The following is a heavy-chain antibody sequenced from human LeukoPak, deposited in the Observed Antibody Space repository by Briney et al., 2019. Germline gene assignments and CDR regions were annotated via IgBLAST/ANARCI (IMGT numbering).Heavy chain of an antibody. D-gene: IGHD3-22*01. J-gene: IGHJ4*02. CDR3: ARVGDSSGYSVLDS. V-gene: IGHV4-59*01. Sequence: ETLSLTCTVSGGSISGYYWSWIRRPPGKGLEWIGHIYYSGSADYNASLKSRATMFVDTSKNEFSLTLRSVTAADTAVYYCARVGDSSGYSVLDSWGQGTLVTVSS. CDR2: IYYSGSA. CDR1: GGSISGYY.